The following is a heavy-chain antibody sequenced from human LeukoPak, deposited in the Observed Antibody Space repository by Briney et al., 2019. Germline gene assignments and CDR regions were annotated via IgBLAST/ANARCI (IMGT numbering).Heavy chain of an antibody. V-gene: IGHV1-18*01. CDR1: GYIFISYG. D-gene: IGHD4-23*01. CDR3: ARVDFGNSVDWFDP. Sequence: ASVKVSCKASGYIFISYGISWVRQAPGQGLEWMGWISAYNGNTNCAQKFQGRVTMTTDTSTSTAYMELRSLRSDDTAVYYCARVDFGNSVDWFDPWGQGTLVTVSS. J-gene: IGHJ5*02. CDR2: ISAYNGNT.